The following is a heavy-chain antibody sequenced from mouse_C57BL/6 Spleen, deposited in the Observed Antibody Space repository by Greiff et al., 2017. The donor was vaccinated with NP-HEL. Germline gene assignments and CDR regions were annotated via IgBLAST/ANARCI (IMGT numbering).Heavy chain of an antibody. CDR1: GFTFSDYG. Sequence: EVQLQESGGGLVKPGGSLKLSCAASGFTFSDYGMHWVRQAPEKGLEWVAYISSGSSTIYYADTVKGRFTISRDNATNTLFLRMTSLRSEDTAMYYCARAENAMDYWGQGTSVTVSS. V-gene: IGHV5-17*01. J-gene: IGHJ4*01. CDR2: ISSGSSTI. CDR3: ARAENAMDY.